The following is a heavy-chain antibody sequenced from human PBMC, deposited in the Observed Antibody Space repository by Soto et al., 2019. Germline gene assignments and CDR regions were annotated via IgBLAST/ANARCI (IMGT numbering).Heavy chain of an antibody. J-gene: IGHJ6*02. CDR3: ARVPSSGDSGVPTENYYYYGMDV. CDR2: ISYDGSNK. V-gene: IGHV3-30*03. D-gene: IGHD5-12*01. Sequence: GGSLRLSCAASGFTFSSYGMHWVRQAPGKGLEWVAVISYDGSNKYYADSVKGRFTISRDNSKNTLYLQMNSLRAEDTAVYYCARVPSSGDSGVPTENYYYYGMDVWGQGTTVTVSS. CDR1: GFTFSSYG.